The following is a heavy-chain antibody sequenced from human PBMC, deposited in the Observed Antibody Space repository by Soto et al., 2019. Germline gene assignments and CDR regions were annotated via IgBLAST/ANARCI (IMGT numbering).Heavy chain of an antibody. Sequence: EVQLVESGGGLVQPGGPLRPSCAASGFTFSNYWMHWVRQAPGKGLAGVARIDHDGSTDYAGSVRGRFPVSRDHAENMLYLQMNSLRDDDTALYYCVRDSHGDYWGQGTLVTVSS. CDR2: IDHDGST. CDR1: GFTFSNYW. V-gene: IGHV3-74*01. CDR3: VRDSHGDY. J-gene: IGHJ4*02.